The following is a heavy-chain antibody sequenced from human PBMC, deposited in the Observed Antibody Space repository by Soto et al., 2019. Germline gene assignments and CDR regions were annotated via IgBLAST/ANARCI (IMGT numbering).Heavy chain of an antibody. CDR3: ARGSPKPGIVTTSGYYYYGLSV. CDR1: GDSVSSNSAA. J-gene: IGHJ6*02. Sequence: SQTISLTCAISGDSVSSNSAAWNGIRQSPSRGLEWLGRTYYRSKWYNDYAVSVKSRITINPDTSKNQFSLQLNSVTPEDTAVYYCARGSPKPGIVTTSGYYYYGLSVCSQGTTVPGSS. D-gene: IGHD4-4*01. V-gene: IGHV6-1*01. CDR2: TYYRSKWYN.